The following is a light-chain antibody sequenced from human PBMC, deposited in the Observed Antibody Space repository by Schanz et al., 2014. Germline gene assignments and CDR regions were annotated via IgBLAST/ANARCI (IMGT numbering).Light chain of an antibody. CDR2: EVS. Sequence: QSALTQPASVSGSPGQSITISCIGTSSDVGGYNYVSWYQQHPGKAPKLMIYEVSKRPSGVPDRFSGSKSGNTASLTISGLQAEDEADYYCAAWDDSLNGVFGGGTKLTVL. CDR3: AAWDDSLNGV. V-gene: IGLV2-14*01. J-gene: IGLJ2*01. CDR1: SSDVGGYNY.